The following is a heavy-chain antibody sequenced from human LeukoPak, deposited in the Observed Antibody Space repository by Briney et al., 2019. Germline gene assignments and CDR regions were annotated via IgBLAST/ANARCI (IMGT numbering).Heavy chain of an antibody. CDR3: ARGGYSSLDYYYYMDV. D-gene: IGHD5-18*01. CDR2: IYPGDSDT. CDR1: GYSFTRYW. Sequence: GESLKISCKGSGYSFTRYWIGWVRQMPGKGLEWMGIIYPGDSDTRYSPSFQGQVTISADKSISTAYLQWSSLKASDTAMYYCARGGYSSLDYYYYMDVWGKGTTVTVSS. J-gene: IGHJ6*03. V-gene: IGHV5-51*01.